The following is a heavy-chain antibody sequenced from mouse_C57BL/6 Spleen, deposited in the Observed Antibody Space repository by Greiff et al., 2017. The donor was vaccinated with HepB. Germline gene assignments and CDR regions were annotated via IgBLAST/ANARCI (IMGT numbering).Heavy chain of an antibody. J-gene: IGHJ1*03. CDR1: GYTFTSYD. CDR3: ARGSGDWYFDV. Sequence: VKLMESGPELVKPGASVKLSCKASGYTFTSYDINWVKQRPGQGLEWIGWIYPRDGSTKYNEKFKGKATLTVDTSSSTAYMELHSLTSEDSAVYFCARGSGDWYFDVWGTGTTVTVSS. D-gene: IGHD3-2*02. V-gene: IGHV1-85*01. CDR2: IYPRDGST.